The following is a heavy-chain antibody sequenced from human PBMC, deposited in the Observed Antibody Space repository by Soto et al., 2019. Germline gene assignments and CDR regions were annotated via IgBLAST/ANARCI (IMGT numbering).Heavy chain of an antibody. CDR3: ARTRYYYDSSGYYQIDYFDY. CDR1: GGSFSAYY. V-gene: IGHV4-34*01. Sequence: PSETLSLTCAVYGGSFSAYYWSWIRQPPGKGLEWIGEINHSGSTNYNPSLKSRVTISVDTSKNQFSLKLSSVTAADTAVYYCARTRYYYDSSGYYQIDYFDYWGQGTLVTVSS. D-gene: IGHD3-22*01. J-gene: IGHJ4*02. CDR2: INHSGST.